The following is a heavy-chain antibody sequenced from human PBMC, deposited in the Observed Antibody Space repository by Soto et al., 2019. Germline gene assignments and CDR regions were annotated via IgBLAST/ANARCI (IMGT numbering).Heavy chain of an antibody. CDR3: ARGRKGYLKTGEIDY. D-gene: IGHD5-18*01. Sequence: ASVKVACKASGYTFTIYDINWVLQATGQGLEWMGWMNPNSGNTGYAQKFQGRVTMTRNTSISTAYMELSSLRSEDTAVYYCARGRKGYLKTGEIDYWGQGTLVTVS. CDR1: GYTFTIYD. CDR2: MNPNSGNT. J-gene: IGHJ4*02. V-gene: IGHV1-8*01.